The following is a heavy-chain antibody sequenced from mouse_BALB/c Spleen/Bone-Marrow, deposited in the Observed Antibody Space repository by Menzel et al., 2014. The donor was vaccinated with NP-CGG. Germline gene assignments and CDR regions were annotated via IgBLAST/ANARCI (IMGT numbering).Heavy chain of an antibody. J-gene: IGHJ2*01. Sequence: VHVKQSGAELVKPGASVKLSCTASGFNIKDTYIHWVKQRPEQGLEWIGRIDPANDNTKYDPKFQGKATITADTSSSTAYLQLSGLTSEDTAVYYCASYVYGYYFDYWGQGTTLTVSS. CDR3: ASYVYGYYFDY. D-gene: IGHD2-2*01. V-gene: IGHV14-3*02. CDR1: GFNIKDTY. CDR2: IDPANDNT.